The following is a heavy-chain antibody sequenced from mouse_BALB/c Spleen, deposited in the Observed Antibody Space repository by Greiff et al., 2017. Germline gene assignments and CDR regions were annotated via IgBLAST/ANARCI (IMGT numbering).Heavy chain of an antibody. J-gene: IGHJ1*01. CDR3: ASRYGSSYWYFDV. CDR1: GFNIKDTY. D-gene: IGHD1-1*01. Sequence: VQLQQSGAELVKPGASVKLSCTASGFNIKDTYMHWVKQRPEQGLEWIGRIDPANGNTKYDPKFQGKATITADTSSNTAYLQLSSLTSEDTAVYYCASRYGSSYWYFDVWGAGTTVTVSS. CDR2: IDPANGNT. V-gene: IGHV14-3*02.